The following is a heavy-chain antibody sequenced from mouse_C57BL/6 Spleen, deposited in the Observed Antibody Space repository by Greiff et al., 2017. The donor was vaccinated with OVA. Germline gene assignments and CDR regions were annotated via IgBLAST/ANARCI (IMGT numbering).Heavy chain of an antibody. Sequence: EVQLQQSGPELVKPGASVKISCKASGYTFTDYYMNWVKQSHGKSLEWIGDINPNNGGTSYNQKFKGKATLTVDKSSSTAYMELRSLTSEDSAVYYCLYYGNYERHFDVWGTGTTVTVSS. CDR2: INPNNGGT. V-gene: IGHV1-26*01. D-gene: IGHD2-1*01. CDR3: LYYGNYERHFDV. CDR1: GYTFTDYY. J-gene: IGHJ1*03.